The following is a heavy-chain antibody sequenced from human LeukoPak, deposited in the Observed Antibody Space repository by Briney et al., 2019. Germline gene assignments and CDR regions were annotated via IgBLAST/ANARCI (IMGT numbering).Heavy chain of an antibody. V-gene: IGHV3-30*02. D-gene: IGHD3-22*01. CDR3: AKRRGYYDSSGLD. CDR2: IPYDGSNK. J-gene: IGHJ4*02. CDR1: GFTFSSYG. Sequence: PGGSLRLPCAASGFTFSSYGMHWVRQAPGKGLEWVAFIPYDGSNKYYADSVKGRFTISRDNSKNTLYLQMNSLRAEDTAVYYCAKRRGYYDSSGLDWGQGTLVTVSS.